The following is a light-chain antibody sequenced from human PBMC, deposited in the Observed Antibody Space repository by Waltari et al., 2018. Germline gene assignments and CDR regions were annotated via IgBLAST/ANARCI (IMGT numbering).Light chain of an antibody. J-gene: IGLJ3*02. Sequence: QLVLTQSPSASASLGASVKLTCTLSSGHSSNIIAWLQQQPGKGPRYLMKVNSDGSHRKGDEIPDRVSGSSSGAARYLTISSLQSEDEADYYCETGGHGTWVFGGGTKLTVL. CDR1: SGHSSNI. CDR3: ETGGHGTWV. CDR2: VNSDGSH. V-gene: IGLV4-69*01.